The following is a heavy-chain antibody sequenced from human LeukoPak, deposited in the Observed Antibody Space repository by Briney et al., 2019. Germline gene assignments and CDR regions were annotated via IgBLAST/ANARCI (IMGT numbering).Heavy chain of an antibody. CDR2: INRSGST. CDR3: ARVDIVVVVAATRRRGWFDP. CDR1: GGSFSGYY. Sequence: PSETLSLTCAVYGGSFSGYYWSWIRQPPGKGLEWIGEINRSGSTNYNPSLKSRVTISVDTSKNQFSLKLSSVTAADTAVYYCARVDIVVVVAATRRRGWFDPWGQGTLVTVSS. V-gene: IGHV4-34*01. D-gene: IGHD2-15*01. J-gene: IGHJ5*02.